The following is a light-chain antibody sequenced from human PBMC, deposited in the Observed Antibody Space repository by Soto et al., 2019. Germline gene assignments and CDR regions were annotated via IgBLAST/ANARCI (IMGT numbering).Light chain of an antibody. Sequence: QSVMTQPPSVSAAPGQKVTISCSGSSSNIGGNSVSWYQQLPRTAPKLLIYDDNKRPSGIPDRFSGSKSGTSATLGITGFQTGDEADYYCGSWDSSLSAYVFGPGTKLTVL. CDR3: GSWDSSLSAYV. CDR2: DDN. V-gene: IGLV1-51*01. J-gene: IGLJ1*01. CDR1: SSNIGGNS.